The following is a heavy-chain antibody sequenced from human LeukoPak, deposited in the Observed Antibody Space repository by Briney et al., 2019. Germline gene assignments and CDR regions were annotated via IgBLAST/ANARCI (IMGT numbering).Heavy chain of an antibody. V-gene: IGHV5-10-1*01. CDR2: IVSSDSYT. CDR3: ARLVTLVAVWFDT. J-gene: IGHJ5*02. CDR1: GYSFTSYC. Sequence: GESLKISCKGSGYSFTSYCIIWVRQITGKGLECMGRIVSSDSYTTYSPSSQGHVAISADKSINTAYLQWGNMKASDTAMYYCARLVTLVAVWFDTWGQGTLVTVSS. D-gene: IGHD4-11*01.